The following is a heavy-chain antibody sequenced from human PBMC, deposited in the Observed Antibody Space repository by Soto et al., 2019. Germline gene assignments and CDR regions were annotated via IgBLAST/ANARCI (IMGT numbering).Heavy chain of an antibody. Sequence: QLLESGPEVKEPGASVKVSCKASGYTFSSRGIYWVRQAPGQGLEWMGWISPHNAKTHYAQSLQGRVTLTTDTSTSTAYMDLRSLRSDDTAVYYCVREAGDYDWYFDLWGRGTPVTVSS. CDR2: ISPHNAKT. CDR1: GYTFSSRG. D-gene: IGHD4-17*01. J-gene: IGHJ2*01. CDR3: VREAGDYDWYFDL. V-gene: IGHV1-18*01.